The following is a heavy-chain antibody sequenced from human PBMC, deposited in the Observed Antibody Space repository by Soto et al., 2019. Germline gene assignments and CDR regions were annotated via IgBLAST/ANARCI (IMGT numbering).Heavy chain of an antibody. D-gene: IGHD2-2*01. CDR3: AREGVRVVPAGYYYYYGMDV. CDR1: GYTFTSYG. V-gene: IGHV1-18*01. CDR2: ISAYNGNT. J-gene: IGHJ6*02. Sequence: ASVKVSCKASGYTFTSYGISWVRQAPGQGLEWMGWISAYNGNTNYAQKLQGRVTMTTDTSTSTAYMELRSLRSDDTAVYYCAREGVRVVPAGYYYYYGMDVWGQGTTVTSP.